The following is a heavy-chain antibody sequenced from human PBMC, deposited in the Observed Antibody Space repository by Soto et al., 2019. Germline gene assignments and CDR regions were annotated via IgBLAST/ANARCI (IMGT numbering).Heavy chain of an antibody. J-gene: IGHJ3*02. V-gene: IGHV5-51*01. D-gene: IGHD2-15*01. CDR3: ARPQIVRYCSGGSCYGAFDI. CDR1: GYSFTSYW. Sequence: PGESLKISCKGSGYSFTSYWIGWVRQMPGKGLEWMGIIYPGDSDTRYSPSFQGQVTISADKSISTAYLQWSSLKASDTAMYYCARPQIVRYCSGGSCYGAFDIWGQGTMVAVSS. CDR2: IYPGDSDT.